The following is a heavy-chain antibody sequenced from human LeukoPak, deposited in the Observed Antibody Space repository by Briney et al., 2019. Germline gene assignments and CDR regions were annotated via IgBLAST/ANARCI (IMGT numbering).Heavy chain of an antibody. D-gene: IGHD3-22*01. CDR1: GFTFSSYE. J-gene: IGHJ4*02. V-gene: IGHV3-48*03. CDR3: ARDAPFYYDSSGYAV. CDR2: ISSSGSTI. Sequence: GGSLRLSCAASGFTFSSYEMNWVRQAPGKGLEWVSYISSSGSTIYYADSVKGRFTISRDNAKNTLYLQMNSLRAEDTAVYYCARDAPFYYDSSGYAVWGQGTLVTVSS.